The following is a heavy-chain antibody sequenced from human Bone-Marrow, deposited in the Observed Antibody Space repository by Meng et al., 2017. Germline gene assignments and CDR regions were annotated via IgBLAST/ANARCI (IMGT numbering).Heavy chain of an antibody. D-gene: IGHD3-22*01. Sequence: GESLKISCAASGFTFSSYWMSWVRQAPGKGLEWVANIKQDGSEKYYVDSVKGRFTISRDNAKNSLYLQMNSLRAEDTAVYYCARDPVTMIVALSNDAFDIWGQGTMVTVSS. CDR2: IKQDGSEK. V-gene: IGHV3-7*01. CDR1: GFTFSSYW. CDR3: ARDPVTMIVALSNDAFDI. J-gene: IGHJ3*02.